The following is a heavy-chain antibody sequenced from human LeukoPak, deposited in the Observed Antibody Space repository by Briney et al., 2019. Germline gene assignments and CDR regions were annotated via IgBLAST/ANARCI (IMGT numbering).Heavy chain of an antibody. CDR2: VYYSGST. D-gene: IGHD1-7*01. J-gene: IGHJ6*03. Sequence: SQTLSLTCTVSGGSVRSGPYYWTWIRQLPGKGLEYMGFVYYSGSTNYNPSLKGRIAISVDWTNNQFSLKLSSVTAADTAVYYCARGELRYYYYYMDVWGKGTTVTVSS. CDR1: GGSVRSGPYY. CDR3: ARGELRYYYYYMDV. V-gene: IGHV4-31*03.